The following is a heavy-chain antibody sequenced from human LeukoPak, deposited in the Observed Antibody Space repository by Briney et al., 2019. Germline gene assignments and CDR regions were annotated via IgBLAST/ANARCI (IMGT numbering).Heavy chain of an antibody. D-gene: IGHD4-17*01. J-gene: IGHJ4*02. V-gene: IGHV1-2*02. CDR2: INPNSGGT. CDR3: ARAWVTTSFDY. CDR1: RYTFTGYY. Sequence: ASVTVSCKASRYTFTGYYMHWVRQAPGQGVAWVGWINPNSGGTKYAQKSQGTGPMTRDTSNNTAYMELNRLRSDDTALYYCARAWVTTSFDYWGQGTLVTVSS.